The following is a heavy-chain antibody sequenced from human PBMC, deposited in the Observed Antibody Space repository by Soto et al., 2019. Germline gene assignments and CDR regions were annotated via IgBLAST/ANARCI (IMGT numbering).Heavy chain of an antibody. CDR3: ARDIRYSSSWYGAMGY. J-gene: IGHJ4*02. CDR2: INAGNGNT. CDR1: GYTFTSYV. V-gene: IGHV1-3*01. Sequence: QVQLVPAGAEVKKPGASVKVSCKASGYTFTSYVMHWVRQAPGQRPEWMGWINAGNGNTKYSQKFQGRVTITRDTYASTAYMELSSLRAQDTAVYYCARDIRYSSSWYGAMGYWGQGTLVTGSS. D-gene: IGHD6-13*01.